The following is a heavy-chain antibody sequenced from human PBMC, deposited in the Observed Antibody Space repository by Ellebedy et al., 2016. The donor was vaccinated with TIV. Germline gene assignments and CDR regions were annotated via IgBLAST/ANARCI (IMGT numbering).Heavy chain of an antibody. CDR3: AAEQDDRYFLGY. CDR1: GFAFSSNW. Sequence: PGGSLRLSCGASGFAFSSNWMYWVRQDRGKGLVWVSRINSDGRSTRYADSVKGRFTISRVNAKNTLYLQMNSLRAEDTAVYYCAAEQDDRYFLGYWGPGTLVTVSS. CDR2: INSDGRST. D-gene: IGHD2-21*02. V-gene: IGHV3-74*01. J-gene: IGHJ4*02.